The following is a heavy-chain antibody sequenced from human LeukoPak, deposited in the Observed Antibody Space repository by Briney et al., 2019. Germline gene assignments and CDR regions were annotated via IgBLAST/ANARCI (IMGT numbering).Heavy chain of an antibody. D-gene: IGHD5-18*01. Sequence: GGSLRLSCAASGFTFTSYAMSWVRQAPGKGLEWVSGISINVDNTYYADSVKGRFTISRDNSKNTLYLQMNSLRAEDTAVYYCAKDLGMQVWFPLWGQGTLVTVSS. CDR2: ISINVDNT. V-gene: IGHV3-23*01. CDR3: AKDLGMQVWFPL. CDR1: GFTFTSYA. J-gene: IGHJ4*02.